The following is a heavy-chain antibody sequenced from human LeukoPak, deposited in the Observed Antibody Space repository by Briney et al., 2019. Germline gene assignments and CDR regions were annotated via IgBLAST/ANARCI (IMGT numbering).Heavy chain of an antibody. CDR1: GGSFSGYY. Sequence: SETLSLTCAVYGGSFSGYYWSWIRQPPGKGLEWIGEINHSGSTNYNPSLKSRVTISVDTSKNQFSLKLSSVTAADTAVYYCARPSRTYYYGSGSYIYAFGIWGQGTMVTVSS. V-gene: IGHV4-34*01. CDR3: ARPSRTYYYGSGSYIYAFGI. CDR2: INHSGST. D-gene: IGHD3-10*01. J-gene: IGHJ3*02.